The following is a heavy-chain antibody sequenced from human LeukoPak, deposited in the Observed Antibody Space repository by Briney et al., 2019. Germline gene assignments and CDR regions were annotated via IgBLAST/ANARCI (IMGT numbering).Heavy chain of an antibody. V-gene: IGHV4-59*01. D-gene: IGHD3-10*01. CDR2: IYYSGST. CDR1: GGSISNYY. Sequence: PSETLSLTCTVSGGSISNYYWSWIRQPPGKGLEWIGYIYYSGSTNYNPSLKSRVTISVDTSKNQFSLKLSSVTAADTAVYYCARGYGSGSYGYFDYWGQGTLVTVSS. J-gene: IGHJ4*02. CDR3: ARGYGSGSYGYFDY.